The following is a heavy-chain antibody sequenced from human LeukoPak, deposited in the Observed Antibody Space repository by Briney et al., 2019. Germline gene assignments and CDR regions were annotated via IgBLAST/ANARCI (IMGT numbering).Heavy chain of an antibody. Sequence: KTGGSLRLSCAASGFTFTDAWMTWVRQAPGKGLEWVSSISSSSSYIYYADSVKGRFTISRDNAKNSLYLQMNSLRAEDTAVYYCAREWELLFFDYWGQGTLVTVSS. CDR2: ISSSSSYI. CDR1: GFTFTDAW. D-gene: IGHD1-26*01. J-gene: IGHJ4*02. CDR3: AREWELLFFDY. V-gene: IGHV3-21*01.